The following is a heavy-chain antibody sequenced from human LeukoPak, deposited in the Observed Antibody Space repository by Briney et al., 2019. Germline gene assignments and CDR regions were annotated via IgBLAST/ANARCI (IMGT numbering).Heavy chain of an antibody. CDR1: GGSFSGYY. D-gene: IGHD6-19*01. CDR3: ATRPPIAVAGAFDY. CDR2: INHSGST. J-gene: IGHJ4*02. Sequence: SETLSLTCAVYGGSFSGYYWSWIRQPPEKGLEWIGEINHSGSTNYNPSLKSRVTISVDTSKNQFSLKLSSVTAADTAVYYCATRPPIAVAGAFDYWGQGTLVTVSS. V-gene: IGHV4-34*01.